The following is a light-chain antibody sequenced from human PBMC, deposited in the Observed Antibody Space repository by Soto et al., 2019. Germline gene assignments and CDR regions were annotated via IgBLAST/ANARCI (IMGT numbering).Light chain of an antibody. V-gene: IGKV1-39*01. J-gene: IGKJ1*01. CDR3: QQSYSTPVT. CDR2: AAS. CDR1: RGIDIY. Sequence: DIQRTQSPSSLSASVGDRVTITCRASRGIDIYLNWYHQKPGKAPKLLIYAASNLQTGVPSRFSGSGSGTDFTLTISSLQPEDFATYYCQQSYSTPVTFGQGTKVDIK.